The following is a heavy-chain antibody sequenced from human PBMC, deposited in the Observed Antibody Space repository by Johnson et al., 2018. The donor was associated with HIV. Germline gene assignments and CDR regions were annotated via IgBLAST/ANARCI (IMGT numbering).Heavy chain of an antibody. Sequence: VQLVESGGGLVQPGGSLRLSCAASGFTVSSNYMSWVRQAPGKGLEWVSRINGDGSRTSYADSVTGRFTISRDNSKNTLYLQMNSLRAEDTAVYYCAKDQFPAYSNSLFPDAFDIWGQGTMVTLSS. D-gene: IGHD6-6*01. J-gene: IGHJ3*02. CDR3: AKDQFPAYSNSLFPDAFDI. CDR1: GFTVSSNY. CDR2: INGDGSRT. V-gene: IGHV3-66*02.